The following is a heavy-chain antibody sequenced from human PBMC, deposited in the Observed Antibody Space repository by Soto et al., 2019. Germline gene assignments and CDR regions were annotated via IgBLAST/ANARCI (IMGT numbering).Heavy chain of an antibody. Sequence: GESLKISCKGSGYSFTSYWISWVRQMPGKGLEWMGRIDPSDSYTNYSPSFQGHVTISADKSISTAYLQWSSLKASDSAMYYCARRQWPSLEAFDIWGQGTMVTV. J-gene: IGHJ3*02. V-gene: IGHV5-10-1*01. D-gene: IGHD6-19*01. CDR2: IDPSDSYT. CDR1: GYSFTSYW. CDR3: ARRQWPSLEAFDI.